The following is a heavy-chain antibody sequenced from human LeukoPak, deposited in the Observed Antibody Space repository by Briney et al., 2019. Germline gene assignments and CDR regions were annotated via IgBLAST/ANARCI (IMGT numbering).Heavy chain of an antibody. CDR1: GGSFSDYY. CDR2: INHSGNT. Sequence: SETQSLTCAVSGGSFSDYYWNWIRQSPGKGLEWIGEINHSGNTEFNPSLESRVTISVDTSKSQFSLKMSSMTAADTAVYWCASRASKRPLGYWGQGTLVTVSS. D-gene: IGHD3-16*01. V-gene: IGHV4-34*01. J-gene: IGHJ4*02. CDR3: ASRASKRPLGY.